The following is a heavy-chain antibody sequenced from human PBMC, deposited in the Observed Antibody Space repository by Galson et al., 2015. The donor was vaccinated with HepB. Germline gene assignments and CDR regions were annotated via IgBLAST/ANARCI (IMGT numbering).Heavy chain of an antibody. J-gene: IGHJ6*03. CDR2: ISAYYGNT. CDR1: GYTFTSYG. V-gene: IGHV1-18*01. CDR3: ARDHGSGSYYNPYYYYYYYMDV. D-gene: IGHD3-10*01. Sequence: SVKVYCKASGYTFTSYGISWVRQAPGQGLEWMGWISAYYGNTNYAQKLQGRVTMTTDTSTSTAYMELRSLRSDDTAVYYCARDHGSGSYYNPYYYYYYYMDVWCKGTTVTVSS.